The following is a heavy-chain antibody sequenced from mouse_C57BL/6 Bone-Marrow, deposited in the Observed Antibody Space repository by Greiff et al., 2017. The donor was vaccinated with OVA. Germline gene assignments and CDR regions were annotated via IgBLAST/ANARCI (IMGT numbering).Heavy chain of an antibody. J-gene: IGHJ2*01. CDR2: IYPGNSDT. CDR3: TREAYSPYYFDY. D-gene: IGHD6-2*01. CDR1: GYTFTSYW. V-gene: IGHV1-5*01. Sequence: VQLQQSGTVLARPGASVKMSCKTSGYTFTSYWMHWVKQRPGQGLEWIGAIYPGNSDTSYHQKFKGKAKLTAVTSASTAYMELSSLTNEDSAVYYCTREAYSPYYFDYWGQGTTLTVSS.